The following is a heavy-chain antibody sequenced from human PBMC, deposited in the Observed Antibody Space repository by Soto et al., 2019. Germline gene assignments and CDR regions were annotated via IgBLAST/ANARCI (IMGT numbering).Heavy chain of an antibody. D-gene: IGHD6-19*01. V-gene: IGHV4-30-4*01. CDR2: IYYTGRT. J-gene: IGHJ6*04. CDR1: GGSISSDDYY. CDR3: VRELPTIELAGLKAYSTWSV. Sequence: PSETLSLTGGVSGGSISSDDYYWSWIRQPPGKGLEWVGSIYYTGRTYDNPSLKSQVTISLDTSNNRFSLRLSSVPAADTAVYYCVRELPTIELAGLKAYSTWSVWVKRPRGTVPS.